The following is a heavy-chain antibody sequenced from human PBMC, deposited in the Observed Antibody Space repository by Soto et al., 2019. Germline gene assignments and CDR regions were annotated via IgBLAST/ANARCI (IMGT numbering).Heavy chain of an antibody. V-gene: IGHV1-18*01. J-gene: IGHJ4*02. D-gene: IGHD3-10*01. Sequence: QVQLVQSGGEVKKPGASVKVSCKASGYTFADSGISWVRQAPGQGLEWLGWSSAYNGDTEYAQKFQGRVTMTTDTSPSTAYMELRSRTSGDTAVYYCASVRAASFVTFDFWGQGTLVTVSS. CDR3: ASVRAASFVTFDF. CDR2: SSAYNGDT. CDR1: GYTFADSG.